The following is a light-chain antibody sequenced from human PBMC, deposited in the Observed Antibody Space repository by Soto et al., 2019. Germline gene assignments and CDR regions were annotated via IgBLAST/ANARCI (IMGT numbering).Light chain of an antibody. V-gene: IGLV2-11*01. CDR3: CSYAGSYPYV. Sequence: QSVLTQPRSVSGSPGQSVTISCTGTSSDVGGYNYVSWYQQHPGKAPKLIIYDVSKRPSGVPDRFSGSKSGNTASLTISGLQAEDEADYYCCSYAGSYPYVFGAGTKVTV. J-gene: IGLJ1*01. CDR1: SSDVGGYNY. CDR2: DVS.